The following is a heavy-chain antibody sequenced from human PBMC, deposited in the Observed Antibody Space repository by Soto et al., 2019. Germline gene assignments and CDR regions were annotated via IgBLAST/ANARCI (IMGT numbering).Heavy chain of an antibody. CDR1: GFTPTTTP. CDR2: ISGTASRT. J-gene: IGHJ4*02. CDR3: ATSFRYFDN. D-gene: IGHD3-9*01. V-gene: IGHV3-23*01. Sequence: PGGSLRLSCAGSGFTPTTTPLSWVRQAPGKGLEWVTTISGTASRTYYVDSVKGRFFISRDNSKNTVTLQMNNLTVDDTAVYYCATSFRYFDNWGQGTQVTVSS.